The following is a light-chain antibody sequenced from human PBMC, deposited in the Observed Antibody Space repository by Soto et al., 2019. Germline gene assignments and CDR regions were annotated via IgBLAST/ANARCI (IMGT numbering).Light chain of an antibody. V-gene: IGKV1-5*01. Sequence: IQMTQSPSTLSASVGDEVTITCRASQRISSWLAWYQQKPGKAPKLLIYDASSLESGVPSRFSGSGSGTEFTLTIDGLQPNDSATYYCQQYNNYLITFGQGTRLEIK. J-gene: IGKJ5*01. CDR2: DAS. CDR3: QQYNNYLIT. CDR1: QRISSW.